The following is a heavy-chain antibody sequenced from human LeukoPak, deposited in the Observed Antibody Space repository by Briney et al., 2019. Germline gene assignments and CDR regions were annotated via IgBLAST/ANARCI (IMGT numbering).Heavy chain of an antibody. CDR3: ARGMKYSTGWYYMDV. D-gene: IGHD6-19*01. V-gene: IGHV3-30*04. J-gene: IGHJ6*03. Sequence: GGSLRLSCAASGFTFSSYVMHWVRQAPGKGLEWVAIISYDGSNEYYADSVKGRFTISRDNSKNTLYLQMNSLRAEDTAVYYCARGMKYSTGWYYMDVWGKGTTVTISS. CDR2: ISYDGSNE. CDR1: GFTFSSYV.